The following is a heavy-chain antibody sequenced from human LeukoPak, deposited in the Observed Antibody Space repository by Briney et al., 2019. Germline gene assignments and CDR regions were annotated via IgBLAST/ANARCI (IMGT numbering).Heavy chain of an antibody. Sequence: GGSLRLSCAASGFTFSSYAMSWVRQVPGKGLEWVSVISGSGDNTYYADSVKGRFTISRDNSKNMLYLQMNSLRAEDTAVYYCAKGGVPAAIDWFDPWGQGTLVTVSS. CDR3: AKGGVPAAIDWFDP. V-gene: IGHV3-23*01. CDR1: GFTFSSYA. J-gene: IGHJ5*02. CDR2: ISGSGDNT. D-gene: IGHD2-2*01.